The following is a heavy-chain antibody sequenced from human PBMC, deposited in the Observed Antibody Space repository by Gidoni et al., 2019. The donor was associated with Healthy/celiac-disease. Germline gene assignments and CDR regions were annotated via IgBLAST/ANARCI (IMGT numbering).Heavy chain of an antibody. J-gene: IGHJ4*02. Sequence: EVQLVESGGGLVQPGGSLRLSCAASGFTVSSNYMSWVRQAPGKGLEWVSVIYSGGSTYYADSVKGRFTISRDNSKNTLYLQMNSLRAEDTAVYYCARGEITYYDILTGYNYWGQGTLVTVSS. V-gene: IGHV3-66*02. CDR3: ARGEITYYDILTGYNY. CDR1: GFTVSSNY. CDR2: IYSGGST. D-gene: IGHD3-9*01.